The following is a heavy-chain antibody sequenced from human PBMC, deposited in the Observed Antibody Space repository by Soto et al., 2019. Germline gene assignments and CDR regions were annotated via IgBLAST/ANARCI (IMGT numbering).Heavy chain of an antibody. CDR1: GGSISSYY. V-gene: IGHV4-59*12. CDR2: IYYSAST. CDR3: ARGSGRYFYYGMDV. Sequence: SETLSLTCSVSGGSISSYYWNWIRQPPGKGLEWIGCIYYSASTNYNPSLKSRVTISVDTSKNQFSLKLSSVTAADTAVYYCARGSGRYFYYGMDVWGQGTTVTVSS. J-gene: IGHJ6*02.